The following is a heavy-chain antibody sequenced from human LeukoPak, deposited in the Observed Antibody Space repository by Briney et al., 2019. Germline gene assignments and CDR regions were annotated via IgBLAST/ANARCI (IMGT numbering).Heavy chain of an antibody. D-gene: IGHD2-2*01. CDR2: IYYSGST. CDR3: AREYCGSISCSFDY. Sequence: SETLSLTCTVSGGSISSSSYYWGWIRQPPGKGLEWIGSIYYSGSTYYNPSLKSRVTISVDTSKNQFSLKLSSVTAADTAVYYCAREYCGSISCSFDYWGQGTLVTVSS. J-gene: IGHJ4*02. CDR1: GGSISSSSYY. V-gene: IGHV4-39*07.